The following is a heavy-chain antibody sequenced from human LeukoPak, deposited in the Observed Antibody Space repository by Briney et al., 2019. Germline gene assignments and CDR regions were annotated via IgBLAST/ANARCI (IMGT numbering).Heavy chain of an antibody. Sequence: GGSLRLLCAASGFTFSNYAMSWVRQAPGKGLEWVSSMSGSGGSTYYADSVKGRFTISRDNSKNTLYLQMNNLRAEDTALYYCAKNQGQWLVPVDYWGQGTLVTVSS. D-gene: IGHD6-19*01. V-gene: IGHV3-23*01. CDR2: MSGSGGST. J-gene: IGHJ4*02. CDR1: GFTFSNYA. CDR3: AKNQGQWLVPVDY.